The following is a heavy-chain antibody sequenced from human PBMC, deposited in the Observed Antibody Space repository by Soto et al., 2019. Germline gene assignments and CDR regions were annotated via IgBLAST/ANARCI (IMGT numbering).Heavy chain of an antibody. J-gene: IGHJ6*03. CDR3: TSFIAARPKTYYYMDV. D-gene: IGHD6-6*01. V-gene: IGHV3-73*01. CDR1: GFTFSGSA. CDR2: IRSKANSYAT. Sequence: GGSLRLSCAASGFTFSGSAMHWVRQASGKGLEWVGRIRSKANSYATAYAASVKGRFTISRDDSKNTAYLQMNSLKTEDTAVYYCTSFIAARPKTYYYMDVWGKGTTVTVSS.